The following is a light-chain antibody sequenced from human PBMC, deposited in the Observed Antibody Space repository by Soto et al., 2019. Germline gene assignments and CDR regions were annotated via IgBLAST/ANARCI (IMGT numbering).Light chain of an antibody. CDR2: GAS. J-gene: IGKJ5*01. Sequence: EIVLTQSPCTLSLSPGERATLSCRASQSVSSSYLAWYQQKPGQAPRLLIYGASSRATGIPARFSGSGSGTDFTLTISRLEPEDFAVYYCQQYGTSPFGQGTRLEIK. CDR1: QSVSSSY. V-gene: IGKV3-20*01. CDR3: QQYGTSP.